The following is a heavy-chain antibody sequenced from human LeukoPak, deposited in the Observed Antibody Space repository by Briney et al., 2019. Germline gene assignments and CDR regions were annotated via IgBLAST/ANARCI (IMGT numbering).Heavy chain of an antibody. D-gene: IGHD6-13*01. J-gene: IGHJ5*02. Sequence: GGSLRLSCAASGFGFSVYWMHWVRQAPGKGPVWVSRIKTDGSITDYADFVKGRFTISRDNAKNSLYLQMSSLRAEDTAVYYCARELVPSSSWPNWFDPWGQGTLVTVSS. CDR1: GFGFSVYW. CDR3: ARELVPSSSWPNWFDP. CDR2: IKTDGSIT. V-gene: IGHV3-74*01.